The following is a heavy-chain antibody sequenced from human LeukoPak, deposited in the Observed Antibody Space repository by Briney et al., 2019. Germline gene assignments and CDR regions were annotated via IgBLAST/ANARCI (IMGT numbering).Heavy chain of an antibody. J-gene: IGHJ3*02. CDR3: ARDRRGPWRAFDI. CDR2: ISGYSGNT. V-gene: IGHV1-18*01. D-gene: IGHD5-24*01. CDR1: GYTFTTFG. Sequence: ASVKVSCKASGYTFTTFGISWVRQAPGQGLEWMGWISGYSGNTNYAQKVQGRVTMTTDTSTTTAYMELRSLRSDDTAVYYCARDRRGPWRAFDIWGQGTMVTVSS.